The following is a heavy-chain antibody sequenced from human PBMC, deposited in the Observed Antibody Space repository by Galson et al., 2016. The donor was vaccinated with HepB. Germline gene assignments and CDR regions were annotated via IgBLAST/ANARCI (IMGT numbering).Heavy chain of an antibody. Sequence: SVKVSCKASGYTFTTYYIHWVRQAPGQGLEWMGIMNPSGGSTRYAEKFQGRFTMTRDTSTSTVYMDLRSLRSEDTALYFCSRTSDWFAELPQHPYSGIDVWGQGTTVTVSS. J-gene: IGHJ6*02. CDR1: GYTFTTYY. V-gene: IGHV1-46*01. D-gene: IGHD3-10*01. CDR2: MNPSGGST. CDR3: SRTSDWFAELPQHPYSGIDV.